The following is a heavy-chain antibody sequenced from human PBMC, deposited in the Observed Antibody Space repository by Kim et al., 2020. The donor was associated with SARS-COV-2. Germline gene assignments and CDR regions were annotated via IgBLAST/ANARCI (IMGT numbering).Heavy chain of an antibody. V-gene: IGHV4-39*01. CDR3: ARHLRNWYFDL. J-gene: IGHJ2*01. Sequence: YNPSLKGRVPISVDTSKKHFPLGLSSVTAADAAVYYCARHLRNWYFDLWGRGTLVTVSS.